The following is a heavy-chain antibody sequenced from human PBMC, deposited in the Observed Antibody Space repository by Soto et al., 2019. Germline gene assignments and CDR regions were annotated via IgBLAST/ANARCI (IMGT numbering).Heavy chain of an antibody. CDR3: ARARGYSGYDHSDFDY. CDR2: INPNSGGT. Sequence: ASVKVSCKASGYTFTGYYMHWVRQAPGQGLEWMGWINPNSGGTNYAQKFQGRVTMTRDTSISTAYMELSRLRSDDTAVYYCARARGYSGYDHSDFDYWGQGTLVTVSS. CDR1: GYTFTGYY. D-gene: IGHD5-12*01. J-gene: IGHJ4*02. V-gene: IGHV1-2*02.